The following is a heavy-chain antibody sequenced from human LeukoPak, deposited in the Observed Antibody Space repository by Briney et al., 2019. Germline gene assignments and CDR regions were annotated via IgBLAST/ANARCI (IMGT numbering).Heavy chain of an antibody. CDR2: IYYSGSS. J-gene: IGHJ6*03. V-gene: IGHV4-59*01. CDR3: ARVPRSYYYYYYMDV. CDR1: GGSISGYH. Sequence: PSETLSLTCNVSGGSISGYHWSWIRQPPGKGLEWLGYIYYSGSSNYNPSLKSRVTISVDTSKNQFSLKLSSVTAADTAVYYCARVPRSYYYYYYMDVWGKGTTVTVSS.